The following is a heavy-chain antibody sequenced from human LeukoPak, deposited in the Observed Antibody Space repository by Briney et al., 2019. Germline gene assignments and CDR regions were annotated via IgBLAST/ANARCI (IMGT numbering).Heavy chain of an antibody. CDR1: GLTFDNYA. CDR3: ANDVGSIVGATSAFAF. Sequence: GGSLRLSCAPSGLTFDNYAVHWVRQAPGKGLEWVSGINWNSANVGFADSVKGRFSVSKDNAKSSVYLQLNSLRVDDTALYYCANDVGSIVGATSAFAFWGLGTLVTVSS. CDR2: INWNSANV. J-gene: IGHJ4*02. V-gene: IGHV3-9*01. D-gene: IGHD1-26*01.